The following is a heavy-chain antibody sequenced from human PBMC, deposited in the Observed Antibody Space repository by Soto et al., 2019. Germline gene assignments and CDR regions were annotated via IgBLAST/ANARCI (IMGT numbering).Heavy chain of an antibody. CDR1: GFTFSSYS. V-gene: IGHV3-21*01. Sequence: PGGSLRLSCAASGFTFSSYSMNWVRQAPGKGLEWVSSISSSSSYIYYADSVKGRFTISRDNAKNSLYLQMNSLRAEDTAVYYCARGINMIALDAFDIWGQGTMVTVSS. D-gene: IGHD3-22*01. CDR3: ARGINMIALDAFDI. J-gene: IGHJ3*02. CDR2: ISSSSSYI.